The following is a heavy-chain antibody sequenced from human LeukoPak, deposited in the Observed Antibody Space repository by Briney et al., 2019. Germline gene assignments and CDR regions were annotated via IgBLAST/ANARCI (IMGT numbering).Heavy chain of an antibody. CDR3: AKYPASGGYFDY. D-gene: IGHD6-13*01. V-gene: IGHV3-23*01. CDR1: GFTFSTYS. CDR2: ISGSGANT. Sequence: GGSLRLSCAASGFTFSTYSMSWVRLPPGKGLEWVSGISGSGANTYYAASVKGRFTISRDNSKNTLYLQMNSVRAEDTAVFYCAKYPASGGYFDYWGQGTLVTVSS. J-gene: IGHJ4*02.